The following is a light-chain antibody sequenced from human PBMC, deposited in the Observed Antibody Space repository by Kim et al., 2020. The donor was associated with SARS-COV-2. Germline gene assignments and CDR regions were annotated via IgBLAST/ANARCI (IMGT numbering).Light chain of an antibody. CDR3: QRYNTAPWT. Sequence: DIQMTQSPSSLSASVGDRVTITCRSSQDISKLLAWYQQKPGEAPNLLIFRAYVLQSGVPSRFSGGGSGTDFTLTISSLQPEDVATYYCQRYNTAPWTFGQGTKVDIK. V-gene: IGKV1-27*01. CDR1: QDISKL. CDR2: RAY. J-gene: IGKJ1*01.